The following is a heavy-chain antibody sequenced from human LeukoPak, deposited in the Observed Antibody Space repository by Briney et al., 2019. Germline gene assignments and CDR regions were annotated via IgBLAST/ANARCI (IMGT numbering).Heavy chain of an antibody. Sequence: SSETLSLTCAVYGGSFSGYYWSWIRQPPGKRLDWIGEINHSGSTNYNPSLKSRVTISVDTSKNQFSLKLSSVTAADTAVYYCARGPNVGGTAGTAFDIWGQGTMVTVSS. CDR1: GGSFSGYY. J-gene: IGHJ3*02. V-gene: IGHV4-34*01. CDR2: INHSGST. D-gene: IGHD6-13*01. CDR3: ARGPNVGGTAGTAFDI.